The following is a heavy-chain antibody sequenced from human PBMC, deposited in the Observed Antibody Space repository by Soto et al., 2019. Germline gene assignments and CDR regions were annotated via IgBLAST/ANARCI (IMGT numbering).Heavy chain of an antibody. Sequence: GESLKISCKGSGYSFTSYWIGWVRQMPGKGLERMGIIYPGDSDTRYSPSFQGQVTISADKSITTTYLQWSSLKASDTAIYYCGRDLGGAYGAFDSWGQGTLVTVSS. D-gene: IGHD4-17*01. CDR1: GYSFTSYW. CDR3: GRDLGGAYGAFDS. J-gene: IGHJ4*02. CDR2: IYPGDSDT. V-gene: IGHV5-51*01.